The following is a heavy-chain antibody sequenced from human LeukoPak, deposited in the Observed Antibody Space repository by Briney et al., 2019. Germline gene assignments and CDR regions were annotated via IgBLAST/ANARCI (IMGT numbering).Heavy chain of an antibody. CDR3: ARDRGYYDSSGTADY. D-gene: IGHD3-22*01. CDR1: GFTFSSYA. V-gene: IGHV3-30-3*01. Sequence: GGSLRLSCAASGFTFSSYAMHWVRQAPGKGLEWVAVISYDGSNKYYADSVKGRFTISRDNSENTLYLQMNSLRAEDTAVYYCARDRGYYDSSGTADYWGQGTLVTVSS. J-gene: IGHJ4*02. CDR2: ISYDGSNK.